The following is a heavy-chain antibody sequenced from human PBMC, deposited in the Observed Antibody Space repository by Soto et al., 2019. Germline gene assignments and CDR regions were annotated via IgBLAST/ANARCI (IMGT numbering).Heavy chain of an antibody. CDR1: GFTFSGFG. V-gene: IGHV3-33*01. Sequence: QVQLVESGGGVVQPGTSLRLSCEASGFTFSGFGMHWVRQAPGKGLEWVAVIWYDGSKKYYADCVKGRFTISRDNSKKALYLQMKSLRAEDTAVYYCARGRGGSYGGNSAHFDIWGQGTLVTVSS. J-gene: IGHJ3*02. D-gene: IGHD4-17*01. CDR2: IWYDGSKK. CDR3: ARGRGGSYGGNSAHFDI.